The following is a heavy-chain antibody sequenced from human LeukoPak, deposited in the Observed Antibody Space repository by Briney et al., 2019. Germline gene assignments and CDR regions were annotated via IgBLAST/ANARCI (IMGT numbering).Heavy chain of an antibody. V-gene: IGHV1-18*01. CDR1: GYTFTSYG. CDR2: ISAYNGNT. CDR3: ARDGRGLDAFDI. J-gene: IGHJ3*02. D-gene: IGHD3-10*01. Sequence: ASVKVSCKASGYTFTSYGISWVRQAPGQGLEWMGWISAYNGNTNYAQKLQGRVTMTTDTSTSTVYMELRSLRSDDTAVYYCARDGRGLDAFDIWGQGTMVTVSS.